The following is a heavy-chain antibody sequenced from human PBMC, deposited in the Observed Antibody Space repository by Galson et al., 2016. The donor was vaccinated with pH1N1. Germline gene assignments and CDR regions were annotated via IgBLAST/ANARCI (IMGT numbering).Heavy chain of an antibody. CDR3: ARGTSATFHMALLDY. CDR2: VSSDGSSK. J-gene: IGHJ4*02. D-gene: IGHD1-26*01. Sequence: SLRLSCAASGFTFNRSPMHWVRQAPGKGLQWVGVVSSDGSSKYYADSVKGRLTISRDNSKNTLYLQMGRLRAEDTALYYCARGTSATFHMALLDYWGQGTLVTVSS. CDR1: GFTFNRSP. V-gene: IGHV3-30-3*01.